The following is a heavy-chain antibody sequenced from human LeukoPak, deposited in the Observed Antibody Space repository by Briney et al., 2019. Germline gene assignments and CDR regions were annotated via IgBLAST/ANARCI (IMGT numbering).Heavy chain of an antibody. D-gene: IGHD3-9*01. J-gene: IGHJ5*02. CDR1: GCSISSGGYS. V-gene: IGHV4-30-2*01. Sequence: SETLSLTCAVSGCSISSGGYSWSWIRQPPGKGLEGIGYIYHSESTYYNPSLKSRVTISVDRSKNQFSLKLSSVTAADTAVYYCARGLLSGDILSGYYTNFGDNWFDPWGQGTLVTVSS. CDR3: ARGLLSGDILSGYYTNFGDNWFDP. CDR2: IYHSEST.